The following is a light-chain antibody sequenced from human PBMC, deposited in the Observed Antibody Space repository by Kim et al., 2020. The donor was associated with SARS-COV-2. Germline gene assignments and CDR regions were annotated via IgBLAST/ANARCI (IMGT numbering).Light chain of an antibody. J-gene: IGLJ1*01. Sequence: GTRVYITCSGSRADIGRDYLPCYQHVPGTAPKLLISRNERRPSWVPDRFSGSKSDASAYLAISGLRSEDEAEYYCASWDDNLVSYVLGTGTKVTVL. V-gene: IGLV1-47*01. CDR2: RNE. CDR1: RADIGRDY. CDR3: ASWDDNLVSYV.